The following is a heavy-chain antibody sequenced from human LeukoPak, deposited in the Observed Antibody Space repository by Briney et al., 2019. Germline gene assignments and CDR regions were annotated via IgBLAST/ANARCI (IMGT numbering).Heavy chain of an antibody. CDR3: ARGGGGYYYGMAV. Sequence: GGSLRLSCAASGFTFSSYEMNWVRQAPGKWLEWVSYISVGGGTIKYADSVKGRFTISRDNAKNSLYLHLNSLRVEDTAFYYAARGGGGYYYGMAVWGQGTTVTVYS. V-gene: IGHV3-48*03. D-gene: IGHD3-3*01. CDR1: GFTFSSYE. CDR2: ISVGGGTI. J-gene: IGHJ6*02.